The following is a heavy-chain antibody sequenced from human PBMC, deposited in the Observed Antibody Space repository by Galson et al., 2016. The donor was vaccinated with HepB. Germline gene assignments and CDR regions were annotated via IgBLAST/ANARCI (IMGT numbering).Heavy chain of an antibody. V-gene: IGHV5-10-1*01. D-gene: IGHD3-22*01. CDR1: GYIFTTFW. Sequence: QSGAEVKKPGESLRISCQASGYIFTTFWLSWVRQMPGKGLEWMGRIDPRDSFTNYSPSFQGHATFSVDKSIGTAYLQLTNVKASDTGIYFCARLVGYDSRGLSPNDALDVWGQGKKVTVSP. CDR3: ARLVGYDSRGLSPNDALDV. J-gene: IGHJ3*01. CDR2: IDPRDSFT.